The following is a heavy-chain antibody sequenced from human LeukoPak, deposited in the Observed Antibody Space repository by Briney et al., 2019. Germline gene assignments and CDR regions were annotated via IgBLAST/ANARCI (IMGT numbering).Heavy chain of an antibody. Sequence: SETLSLTCTVSGGSISSGGYYWSWIRQHPGKGPEWIGYIYYSGSTYYNPSLKSRVTISVDTSKNQFSLKLSSVTAADTAVYYCARGRGSGYYSIDYWGQGTLVTVSS. J-gene: IGHJ4*02. D-gene: IGHD3-22*01. CDR1: GGSISSGGYY. V-gene: IGHV4-31*03. CDR3: ARGRGSGYYSIDY. CDR2: IYYSGST.